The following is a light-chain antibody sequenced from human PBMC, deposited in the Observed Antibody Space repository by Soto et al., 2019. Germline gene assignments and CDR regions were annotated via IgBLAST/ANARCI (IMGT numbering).Light chain of an antibody. J-gene: IGKJ4*01. Sequence: ETVLTQSPATLSLSPGERATLSCRASQSVSVYLAWYQQKPGQAPRLLIYDTSNRAAGVPARFSGSGSGTDFTLTISSLEPEDFAVYYCQQRRYWPLTFGGGTKVAIK. CDR1: QSVSVY. CDR3: QQRRYWPLT. V-gene: IGKV3-11*01. CDR2: DTS.